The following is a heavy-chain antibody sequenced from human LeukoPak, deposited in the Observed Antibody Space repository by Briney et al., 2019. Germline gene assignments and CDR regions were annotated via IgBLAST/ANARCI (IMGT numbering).Heavy chain of an antibody. Sequence: ASVKVSCKASGYTFTSYGISWVRQAPGQGLEWMGWISAYNGNTNYAQKLQGRVTMTTDTSTSTAYMELRSLRSDDTAVYYCARDAGRITMVRGVSNFDYWGQGTLVTVSS. CDR2: ISAYNGNT. J-gene: IGHJ4*02. CDR1: GYTFTSYG. CDR3: ARDAGRITMVRGVSNFDY. V-gene: IGHV1-18*01. D-gene: IGHD3-10*01.